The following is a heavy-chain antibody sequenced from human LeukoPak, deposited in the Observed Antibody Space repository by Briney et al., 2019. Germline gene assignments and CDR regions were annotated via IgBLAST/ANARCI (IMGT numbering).Heavy chain of an antibody. V-gene: IGHV3-7*01. CDR1: GFTLSTYW. D-gene: IGHD3-22*01. CDR2: IKQDGSEK. J-gene: IGHJ4*02. Sequence: GGSLRLSCAASGFTLSTYWMSWVRQAPGKGLEWVANIKQDGSEKYYVDSVKGRFTISRDNAQNSLYLQMNSLRAEDTAVYYCARDRAYYYDSSGFDYWGQGTLVTVSS. CDR3: ARDRAYYYDSSGFDY.